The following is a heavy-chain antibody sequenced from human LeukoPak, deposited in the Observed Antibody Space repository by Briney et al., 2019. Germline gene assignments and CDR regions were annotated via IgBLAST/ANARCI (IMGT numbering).Heavy chain of an antibody. V-gene: IGHV4-30-4*01. Sequence: SETLSLTCTVSGVSISSGDYCWSWIRQPPGKGLEWIGNIYYSGSTYYNPSLKSRVNISVDTSKNQFSLKLSSVTAADTAVYYCARRPYGEYVFDFWGQGTLVTVSS. D-gene: IGHD4-17*01. CDR3: ARRPYGEYVFDF. CDR1: GVSISSGDYC. J-gene: IGHJ4*02. CDR2: IYYSGST.